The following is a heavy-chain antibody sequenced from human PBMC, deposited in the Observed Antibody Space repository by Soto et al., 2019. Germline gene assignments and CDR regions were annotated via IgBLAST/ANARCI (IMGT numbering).Heavy chain of an antibody. CDR3: ASPAQRHAFDI. V-gene: IGHV1-69*02. CDR1: GGTFSSYT. J-gene: IGHJ3*02. Sequence: GASVKVSCKASGGTFSSYTISWVRQAPGQGLEWMGRIIPILGIANYAQKFQGRVTITADKSTSTAYVELSSLRSEDTAVYYCASPAQRHAFDIWGQGTMVTVSS. CDR2: IIPILGIA. D-gene: IGHD5-18*01.